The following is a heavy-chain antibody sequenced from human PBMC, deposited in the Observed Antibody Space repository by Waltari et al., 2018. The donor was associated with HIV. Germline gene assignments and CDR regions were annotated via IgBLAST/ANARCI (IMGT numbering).Heavy chain of an antibody. CDR2: ISAYNGNT. CDR1: GYTVTSYG. V-gene: IGHV1-18*01. J-gene: IGHJ4*02. Sequence: HVQLLQSGAEVKQPGASVKVSCKASGYTVTSYGLSWVRQAPGQGLEWMGWISAYNGNTNYAQKLQGRVTMTTDTSTSTAYMELRSLRSDDTAVYYCARDSRYYDSSGYLDYWGQGTLVTVSS. D-gene: IGHD3-22*01. CDR3: ARDSRYYDSSGYLDY.